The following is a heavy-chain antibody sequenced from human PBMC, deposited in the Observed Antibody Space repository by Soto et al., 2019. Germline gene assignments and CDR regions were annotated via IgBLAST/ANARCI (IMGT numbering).Heavy chain of an antibody. CDR3: ARPRLQYRELVS. CDR1: GFSVTNTY. V-gene: IGHV3-53*01. J-gene: IGHJ5*02. CDR2: ISGPGVT. D-gene: IGHD4-4*01. Sequence: GGSLRLSCAASGFSVTNTYMHWVRQAPGKGLEWVSVISGPGVTYYADSVKGRIALSRDTSQNTMYLHMRNLRADDTAVYYCARPRLQYRELVSWGQGTLVTVSS.